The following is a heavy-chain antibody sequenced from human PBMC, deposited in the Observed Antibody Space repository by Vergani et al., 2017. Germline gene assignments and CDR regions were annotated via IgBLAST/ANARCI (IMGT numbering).Heavy chain of an antibody. CDR2: IYHSGST. CDR1: GGSISSGGYS. V-gene: IGHV4-30-2*01. J-gene: IGHJ6*02. Sequence: QLQLQESGSGLVKPSQTLSLTCAVSGGSISSGGYSWSWIRQPPGKGLEWIGYIYHSGSTYYNPSLKSRVTISVDRSKNQFSLKLSSVTAADTAVYYCARGYSSSWSLVYYYGMDVWGQGTTVTVSS. CDR3: ARGYSSSWSLVYYYGMDV. D-gene: IGHD6-13*01.